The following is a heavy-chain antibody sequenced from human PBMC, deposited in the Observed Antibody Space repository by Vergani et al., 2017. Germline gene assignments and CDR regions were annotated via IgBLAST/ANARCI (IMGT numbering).Heavy chain of an antibody. V-gene: IGHV4-30-2*01. CDR3: ARARNYDRSGYYYKLDDAFDI. J-gene: IGHJ3*02. D-gene: IGHD3-22*01. CDR1: GGSISSGGYS. CDR2: IYHSGST. Sequence: QLQLQESGSGLVKPSQTLSLTCAVSGGSISSGGYSWSWIRQPPGKGLEWIGYIYHSGSTYYNPSLKSRVTISVDRSKNQFSLKLSSVTAADTAVYYCARARNYDRSGYYYKLDDAFDISGQGTMVTVSS.